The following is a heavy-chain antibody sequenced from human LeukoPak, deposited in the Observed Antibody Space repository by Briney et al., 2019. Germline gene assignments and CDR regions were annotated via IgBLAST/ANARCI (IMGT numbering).Heavy chain of an antibody. CDR3: ARQPDYYDSSGYFYYYYYYMDV. Sequence: SVKGRFTISRDNAKNSLYLQMSSLRAEGTAVYYCARQPDYYDSSGYFYYYYYYMDVWGKGTTVTVSS. D-gene: IGHD3-22*01. V-gene: IGHV3-21*01. J-gene: IGHJ6*03.